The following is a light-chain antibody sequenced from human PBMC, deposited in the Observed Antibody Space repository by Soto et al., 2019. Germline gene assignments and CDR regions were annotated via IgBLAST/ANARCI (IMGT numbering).Light chain of an antibody. V-gene: IGLV3-1*01. CDR2: QDI. CDR1: KLGDKY. J-gene: IGLJ1*01. CDR3: QAWDSSTAV. Sequence: SSELTQPPSVSVSPGQTASITCSGDKLGDKYACWYQQKPGQSPVLIIYQDIKRPSGIPERFSGSNSGNTATLTISGTQAMDEADYYCQAWDSSTAVFGTGTKVTVL.